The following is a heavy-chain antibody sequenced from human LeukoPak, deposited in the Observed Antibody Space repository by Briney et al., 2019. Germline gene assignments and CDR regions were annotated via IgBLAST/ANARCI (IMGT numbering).Heavy chain of an antibody. J-gene: IGHJ4*02. CDR3: ARVRYSDVLTGYYGGGYFDY. CDR2: IYHSGST. Sequence: SETLSLTCAVSGGSIISSNWWSWVRQPPGKGLEWIAEIYHSGSTNYNPSLKSRVTISLDKSKNQFSLKLSSVAAADTAVYYCARVRYSDVLTGYYGGGYFDYWGQGTLVTVSS. CDR1: GGSIISSNW. V-gene: IGHV4-4*02. D-gene: IGHD3-9*01.